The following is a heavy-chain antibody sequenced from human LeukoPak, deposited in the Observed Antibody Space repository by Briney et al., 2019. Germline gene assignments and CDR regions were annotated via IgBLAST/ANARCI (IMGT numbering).Heavy chain of an antibody. J-gene: IGHJ6*03. D-gene: IGHD1-26*01. V-gene: IGHV3-13*01. Sequence: GGSLRLSCAASGFTFSRYDMHWVRQPTGKGLEWVSGIGTAGEIYYPGSVKGRFTISRDNAKNSLYLQMNSLRAEDTAVYYCARVGGVGARSGYMDVWGKGTAVTVSS. CDR3: ARVGGVGARSGYMDV. CDR1: GFTFSRYD. CDR2: IGTAGEI.